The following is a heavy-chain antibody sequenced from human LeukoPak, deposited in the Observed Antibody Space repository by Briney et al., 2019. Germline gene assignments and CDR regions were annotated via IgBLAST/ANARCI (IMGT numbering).Heavy chain of an antibody. V-gene: IGHV3-33*01. CDR2: IWYDGSNQ. CDR3: ARLPEVTHYYDSSGYKDAFDI. CDR1: VFIISSCV. D-gene: IGHD3-22*01. Sequence: GGPLRLSAAAAVFIISSCVMHWVRPARGKGVGWLAVIWYDGSNQYYAYSVKGRFTISRDNSKNTLYLQMNSLRAEDTAVYYCARLPEVTHYYDSSGYKDAFDIWGQGTMVTVSS. J-gene: IGHJ3*02.